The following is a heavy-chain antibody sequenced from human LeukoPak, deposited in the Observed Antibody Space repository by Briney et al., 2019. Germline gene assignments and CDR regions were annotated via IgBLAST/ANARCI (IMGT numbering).Heavy chain of an antibody. D-gene: IGHD3-3*01. V-gene: IGHV4-4*07. J-gene: IGHJ3*02. CDR1: GGSISSYY. CDR3: ARLNYDFWSGSRDDAFDI. CDR2: IYTSGST. Sequence: PSETLSLTCTVSGGSISSYYWSWIRQPAGKGLEWIGRIYTSGSTNYNPSLKSRVTMSVDTSKNQFSLKLSSVTAADTAVYYCARLNYDFWSGSRDDAFDIWGQGTMVTVSS.